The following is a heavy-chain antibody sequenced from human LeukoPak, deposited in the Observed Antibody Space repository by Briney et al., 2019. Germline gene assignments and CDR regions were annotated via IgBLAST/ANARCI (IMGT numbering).Heavy chain of an antibody. D-gene: IGHD1-1*01. CDR1: GFTFSSDW. Sequence: GSLRLSCAASGFTFSSDWMSWVRQAPGKGLEWVANIKQDGREKYYVASVKGRFTISRDNAKNSLYLQMNSLRAEDTAVYYCAREAGTTFLGFGYFDYWGQGTLVTVSS. V-gene: IGHV3-7*03. J-gene: IGHJ4*02. CDR2: IKQDGREK. CDR3: AREAGTTFLGFGYFDY.